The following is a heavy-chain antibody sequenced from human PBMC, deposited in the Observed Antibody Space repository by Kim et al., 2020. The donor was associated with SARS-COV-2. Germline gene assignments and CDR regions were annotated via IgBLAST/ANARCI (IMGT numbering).Heavy chain of an antibody. CDR1: GFTFSSYA. J-gene: IGHJ6*02. CDR2: ISYDGSNK. Sequence: GGSLRLSCAASGFTFSSYAMHWVRQAPGKGLEWVAVISYDGSNKYYADSVKGRFTISRDNSKNTLYLQMNSLRAEDTAVYYCARTDSSGSNYYGMDVWGQGTTVTVSS. CDR3: ARTDSSGSNYYGMDV. V-gene: IGHV3-30-3*01. D-gene: IGHD3-22*01.